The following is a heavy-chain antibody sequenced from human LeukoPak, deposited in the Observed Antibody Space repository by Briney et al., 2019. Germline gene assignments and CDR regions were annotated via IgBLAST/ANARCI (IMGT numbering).Heavy chain of an antibody. CDR3: ARTSSPVIPGYFDY. V-gene: IGHV1-18*01. J-gene: IGHJ4*02. Sequence: GASVTVSCKASGYTFTSYGISWVRQAPGQGLEWMGWISAYNGNTNYAQKLQGRVTMTTDTSTSTAYMELRSLRSDDTAVYYCARTSSPVIPGYFDYWGQGTLVTVSS. CDR2: ISAYNGNT. CDR1: GYTFTSYG. D-gene: IGHD3-16*02.